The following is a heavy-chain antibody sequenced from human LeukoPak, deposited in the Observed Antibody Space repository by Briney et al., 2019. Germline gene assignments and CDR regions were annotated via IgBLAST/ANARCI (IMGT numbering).Heavy chain of an antibody. J-gene: IGHJ4*02. CDR3: ARGRSPVLWEFDY. CDR2: ISSSSSTI. D-gene: IGHD3-10*01. Sequence: GGSLRLSCAASGFTFSSYSMNWVRQAPGKGLEWVSYISSSSSTIYDADSVKGRFTISRDNAKNSLYLQMNSLRDEDKAVYYCARGRSPVLWEFDYWGQGTLVTVSS. V-gene: IGHV3-48*02. CDR1: GFTFSSYS.